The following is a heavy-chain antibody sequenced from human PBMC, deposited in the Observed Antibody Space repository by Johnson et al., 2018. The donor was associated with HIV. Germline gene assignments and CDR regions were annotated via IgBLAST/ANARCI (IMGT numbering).Heavy chain of an antibody. D-gene: IGHD3-16*02. Sequence: VQLVESGGGLVQPGGSLRLSCAASGFTFSSYAMSWVRQAPGKGLEWVSAISGSGGSTYYADSVKGRFTISRDNSKNTLYLQMNSLRAEDTAVYYCARASYVWGSYRYTGVCGAFDIWGQGTMVAVSS. J-gene: IGHJ3*02. V-gene: IGHV3-23*04. CDR1: GFTFSSYA. CDR2: ISGSGGST. CDR3: ARASYVWGSYRYTGVCGAFDI.